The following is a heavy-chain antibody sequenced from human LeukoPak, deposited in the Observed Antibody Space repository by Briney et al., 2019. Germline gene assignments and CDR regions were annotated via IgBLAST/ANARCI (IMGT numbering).Heavy chain of an antibody. J-gene: IGHJ4*02. V-gene: IGHV4-30-4*08. Sequence: PSETLSLTRTVSGGSLSSGDYYWSWIRQPPGKGLEWIGYIYYSGITYYNLSLRSRFTISVDTSKNQFSLKLSSVTAADTAVYYCARVRYQLLSYFDYWGQGTLVTVSS. CDR2: IYYSGIT. CDR3: ARVRYQLLSYFDY. D-gene: IGHD2-2*01. CDR1: GGSLSSGDYY.